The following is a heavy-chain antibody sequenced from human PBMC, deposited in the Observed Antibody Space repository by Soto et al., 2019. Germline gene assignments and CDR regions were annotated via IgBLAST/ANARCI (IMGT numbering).Heavy chain of an antibody. CDR2: FSWNSGSI. V-gene: IGHV3-9*01. Sequence: PGGSLRLSCAASGFTFDDYAMHWVRQAPGKGLEWVSGFSWNSGSIGYADSVKGRFTISRDNAKNSLYLQMNSLRAEDTALYYCAKDMSYCISTSCPSSYYYYGMDVWGQGTTVTVSS. J-gene: IGHJ6*02. CDR3: AKDMSYCISTSCPSSYYYYGMDV. CDR1: GFTFDDYA. D-gene: IGHD2-2*01.